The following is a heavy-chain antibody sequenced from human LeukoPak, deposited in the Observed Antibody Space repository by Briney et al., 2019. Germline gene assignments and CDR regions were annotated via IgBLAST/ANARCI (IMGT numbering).Heavy chain of an antibody. Sequence: GGSLRLSCAASGFTFDDYAMHWVRQAPGKGLEWVSGISWNSGSIGYADSVKGRFTISRDNAKNSLYLQMNSLRAEDTALYYCVKDIRYGLGYGMDVWGQGTTVTVSS. J-gene: IGHJ6*02. CDR3: VKDIRYGLGYGMDV. CDR1: GFTFDDYA. CDR2: ISWNSGSI. V-gene: IGHV3-9*01. D-gene: IGHD3-10*01.